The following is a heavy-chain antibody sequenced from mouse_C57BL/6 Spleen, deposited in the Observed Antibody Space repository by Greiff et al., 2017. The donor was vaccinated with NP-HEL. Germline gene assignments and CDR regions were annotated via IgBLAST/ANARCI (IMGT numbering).Heavy chain of an antibody. D-gene: IGHD3-2*02. J-gene: IGHJ3*01. CDR2: ISSGGSYT. CDR1: GFTFSSYG. Sequence: EVHLVESGGDLVKPGGSLKLSCAASGFTFSSYGMSWVRQTPDKRLEWVATISSGGSYTYYPDSVKGRFTISRDNAKNTLYLQMSSLKSEDTAMYYGDRLLDSSGYWFAYWGQGTLVTVSA. CDR3: DRLLDSSGYWFAY. V-gene: IGHV5-6*01.